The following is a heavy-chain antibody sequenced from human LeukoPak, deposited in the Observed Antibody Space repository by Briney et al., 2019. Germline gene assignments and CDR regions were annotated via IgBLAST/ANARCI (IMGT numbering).Heavy chain of an antibody. Sequence: PSETLSLTCTVSGDSISTYYWTWIRQSAGKGLEWIGRIHTSGSTNYNPSLKSRVTISVQTSKNQFSLKLRSVTGEDTAGYYCARSPGPGSYLLAGPKYYFDYWDQGALVTVSS. J-gene: IGHJ4*02. CDR2: IHTSGST. D-gene: IGHD1-26*01. V-gene: IGHV4-4*07. CDR1: GDSISTYY. CDR3: ARSPGPGSYLLAGPKYYFDY.